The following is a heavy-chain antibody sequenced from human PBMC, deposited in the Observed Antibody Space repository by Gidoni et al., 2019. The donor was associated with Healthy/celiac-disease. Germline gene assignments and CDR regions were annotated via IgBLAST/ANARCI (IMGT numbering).Heavy chain of an antibody. CDR2: ISCSGGST. CDR1: GFTFSSYA. CDR3: AKGELVDYYYYMDV. Sequence: EVQLLESGGGLVQPGGSLRLSCAASGFTFSSYAMSWVRQAPGKGLEWVSAISCSGGSTYYADSVKGRFTISRDNSKNTLYLQMNSLRAEDTAVYYCAKGELVDYYYYMDVWGKGTTVTVSS. V-gene: IGHV3-23*01. D-gene: IGHD6-6*01. J-gene: IGHJ6*03.